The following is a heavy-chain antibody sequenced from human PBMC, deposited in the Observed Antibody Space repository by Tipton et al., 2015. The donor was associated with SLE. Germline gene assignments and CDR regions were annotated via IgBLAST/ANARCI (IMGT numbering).Heavy chain of an antibody. Sequence: TLSLTCTVSGGSISSYYWNWIRQPPGKGLEWIGEINHSGSTNYNPSLKSRVTISVDTSKNQFSLKLSSVTAADTAVYYCARYIVVVRYFDYWGQGTLVTVSS. CDR3: ARYIVVVRYFDY. J-gene: IGHJ4*02. CDR2: INHSGST. V-gene: IGHV4-34*01. D-gene: IGHD2-21*01. CDR1: GGSISSYY.